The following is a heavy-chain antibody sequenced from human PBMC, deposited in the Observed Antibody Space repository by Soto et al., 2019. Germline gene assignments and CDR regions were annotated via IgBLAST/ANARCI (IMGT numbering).Heavy chain of an antibody. CDR1: GGSFSGYY. J-gene: IGHJ6*02. D-gene: IGHD3-22*01. CDR2: INHSGST. CDR3: GRVVDSSGYSPLQYYYGMDV. V-gene: IGHV4-34*01. Sequence: PSETLSLTCAVYGGSFSGYYWSWIRQPPGKGLEWIGEINHSGSTNYNPSLQSRVTISVDTSKNQFSLKLSSVTAADTAVYYCGRVVDSSGYSPLQYYYGMDVWGQGTTVTVSS.